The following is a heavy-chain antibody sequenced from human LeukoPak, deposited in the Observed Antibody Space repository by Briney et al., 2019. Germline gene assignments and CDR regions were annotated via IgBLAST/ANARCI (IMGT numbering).Heavy chain of an antibody. CDR2: INPNSGGT. D-gene: IGHD3-9*01. J-gene: IGHJ6*03. Sequence: RASVKVSCKASGYTFTGYYMHWVRQAPGQGREWMGWINPNSGGTNYAQKFQGRVTMTRGTSISTAYMELSRLRSDDAAVYYCARDRNSEEFFTISLGNMDVGGKGPTVT. CDR3: ARDRNSEEFFTISLGNMDV. V-gene: IGHV1-2*02. CDR1: GYTFTGYY.